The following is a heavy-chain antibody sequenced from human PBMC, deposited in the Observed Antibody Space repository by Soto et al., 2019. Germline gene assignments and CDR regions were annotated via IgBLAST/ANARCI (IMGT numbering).Heavy chain of an antibody. J-gene: IGHJ4*02. CDR3: MADGIYWGY. CDR1: GFTFSSSA. Sequence: GASVKVSCKASGFTFSSSAVQWVRQARGQRLEWIGWIVVATGNTNYAQRFQGRVTITRDKSTGTAYMELNSLRSGDTAVYYCMADGIYWGYWGQGTLVTVSS. D-gene: IGHD3-16*01. V-gene: IGHV1-58*01. CDR2: IVVATGNT.